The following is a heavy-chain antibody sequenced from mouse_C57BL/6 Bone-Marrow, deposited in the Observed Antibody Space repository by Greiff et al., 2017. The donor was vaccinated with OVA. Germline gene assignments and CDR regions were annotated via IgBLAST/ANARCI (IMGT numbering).Heavy chain of an antibody. J-gene: IGHJ1*03. CDR1: GYSITSGYD. D-gene: IGHD1-1*01. V-gene: IGHV3-1*01. Sequence: EVQVVESGPGMVKPSQSLSLTCTVTGYSITSGYDWHWIRHFPGNKLEWMGYISYSGSTNYNPSLKSRISITHDTSKNHFFLKLNSVTTEDTATYYCARGGELLRWYFDVWGTGTTVTVSS. CDR3: ARGGELLRWYFDV. CDR2: ISYSGST.